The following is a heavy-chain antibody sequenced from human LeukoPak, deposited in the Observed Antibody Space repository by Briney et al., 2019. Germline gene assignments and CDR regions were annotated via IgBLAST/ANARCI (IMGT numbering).Heavy chain of an antibody. CDR1: GFIFNDYW. D-gene: IGHD1-1*01. Sequence: GGSLRLYCAASGFIFNDYWMHWVRQVPGSGLLWVARINTDGCSTDYADSVKGRFTIFRDNARSTLYLQMDSLRADDTAIYYCARRTVTGTYDFWGQGTLVTAS. CDR3: ARRTVTGTYDF. V-gene: IGHV3-74*01. CDR2: INTDGCST. J-gene: IGHJ4*02.